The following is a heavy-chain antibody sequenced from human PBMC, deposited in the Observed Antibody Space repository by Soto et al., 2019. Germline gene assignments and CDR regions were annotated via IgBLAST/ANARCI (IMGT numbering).Heavy chain of an antibody. CDR3: ARDGQRIRSSGSTPTWFDP. J-gene: IGHJ5*02. CDR1: GDTFSTYA. V-gene: IGHV1-69*13. D-gene: IGHD3-10*01. Sequence: AVKGSCKASGDTFSTYAIGWVRQAPGQGLEWMGGFIPMFGIANYAQRFQDRVTITADESTSTVYMDLSSLRSDDTAMYYCARDGQRIRSSGSTPTWFDPWGQGTLVTLAS. CDR2: FIPMFGIA.